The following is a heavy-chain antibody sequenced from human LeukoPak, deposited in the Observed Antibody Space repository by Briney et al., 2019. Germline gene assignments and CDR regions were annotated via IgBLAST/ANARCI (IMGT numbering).Heavy chain of an antibody. CDR2: IYYSGST. D-gene: IGHD2-21*02. CDR1: GGSFSGYY. Sequence: PSETLSLTCAVYGGSFSGYYWSWIRQPPGKGLEWIGSIYYSGSTYYNPSLKSRVTISVDTSKNQFSLKLSSVTAADTAVYYCARSVVVVTAVYFDYWGQGTLVTVSS. V-gene: IGHV4-34*01. CDR3: ARSVVVVTAVYFDY. J-gene: IGHJ4*02.